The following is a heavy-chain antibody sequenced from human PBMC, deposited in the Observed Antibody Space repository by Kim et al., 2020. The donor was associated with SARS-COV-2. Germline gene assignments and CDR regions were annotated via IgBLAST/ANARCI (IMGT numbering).Heavy chain of an antibody. CDR3: ARHLRPDY. Sequence: GGSLRLSCAGSGFTFRSYWMSWVRQAPGRGLEFLASIRQDGSEIYYLDSVKGRFTISRDNAKSSLYLQMNSLRADDTAVYYCARHLRPDYWGQGALGSVS. V-gene: IGHV3-7*01. CDR1: GFTFRSYW. CDR2: IRQDGSEI. J-gene: IGHJ4*02.